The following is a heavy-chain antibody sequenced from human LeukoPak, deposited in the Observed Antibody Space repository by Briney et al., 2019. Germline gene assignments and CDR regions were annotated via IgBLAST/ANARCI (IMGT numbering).Heavy chain of an antibody. Sequence: GGSLRLSCAASGCSFSTYAMNWVRQAPGKGLEWVSGISGSGYSTYYADSVKGRFTISRDNSKDTLYLQLNSLRAEDTAVYYCATTYFYDNSGSYYFDFWGQGTLVTVSS. V-gene: IGHV3-23*01. CDR3: ATTYFYDNSGSYYFDF. CDR1: GCSFSTYA. D-gene: IGHD3-22*01. CDR2: ISGSGYST. J-gene: IGHJ4*02.